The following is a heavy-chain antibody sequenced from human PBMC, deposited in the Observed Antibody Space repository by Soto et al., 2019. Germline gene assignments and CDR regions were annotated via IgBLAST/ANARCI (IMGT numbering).Heavy chain of an antibody. CDR2: IYSGGGT. CDR3: ARGGVQDAFDI. CDR1: GFVVDRTY. J-gene: IGHJ3*02. Sequence: GGSLRLSCAATGFVVDRTYMNWVRQAPGKGLEWVSVIYSGGGTYYADSVKGRFTISRDTSKNTLHLQMNDLGAEDTALYYCARGGVQDAFDIWGQGTMVTVSS. D-gene: IGHD1-26*01. V-gene: IGHV3-53*01.